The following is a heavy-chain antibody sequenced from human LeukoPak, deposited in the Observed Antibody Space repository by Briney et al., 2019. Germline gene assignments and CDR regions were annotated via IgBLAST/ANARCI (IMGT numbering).Heavy chain of an antibody. CDR2: ISHDGNNK. D-gene: IGHD4-11*01. CDR3: ATSYLMGDPMTTSSGV. Sequence: HSGKSLRLSCAASGFTFSNYVFYWVRQAPAKGLEWVAVISHDGNNKNYGDSVKGRFTIARDTPKNTVYLQMNSLRVEDTAVYYCATSYLMGDPMTTSSGVGGQGTLVTVSS. J-gene: IGHJ4*02. V-gene: IGHV3-30-3*01. CDR1: GFTFSNYV.